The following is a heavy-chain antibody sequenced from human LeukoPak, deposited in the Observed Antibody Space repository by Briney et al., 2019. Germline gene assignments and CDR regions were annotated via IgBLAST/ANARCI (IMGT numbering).Heavy chain of an antibody. Sequence: GGSLRLSCAASGFTFSSYAMHWVRQAPGKGLEYVSAISSNGGSTYYANSVEGRFTISRDNAKNSVYLQMNSLRAEDTAVYYCARDRDPGYNDSSGYRRVNAFDIWGQGTMVTVSS. CDR3: ARDRDPGYNDSSGYRRVNAFDI. CDR2: ISSNGGST. CDR1: GFTFSSYA. J-gene: IGHJ3*02. D-gene: IGHD3-22*01. V-gene: IGHV3-64*01.